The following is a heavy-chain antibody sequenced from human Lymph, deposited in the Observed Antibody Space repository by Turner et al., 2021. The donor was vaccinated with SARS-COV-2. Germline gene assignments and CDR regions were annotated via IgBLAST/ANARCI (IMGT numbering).Heavy chain of an antibody. CDR3: ARDLGTYGMDV. CDR1: GIIVSRNY. J-gene: IGHJ6*02. Sequence: EVQLVETGGGLIQPGGTVRLSCAASGIIVSRNYMNRVRQAPGKWLEWVAVIYSGGTTYYADSVNGRFTISRDNSKNTLYLQMNSLRVEDTAVYYCARDLGTYGMDVCGQGTTFTVSS. V-gene: IGHV3-53*02. D-gene: IGHD6-13*01. CDR2: IYSGGTT.